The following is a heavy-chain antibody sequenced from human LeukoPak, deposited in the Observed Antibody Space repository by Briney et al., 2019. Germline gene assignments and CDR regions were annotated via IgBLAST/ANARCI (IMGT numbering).Heavy chain of an antibody. Sequence: SETLSLTCAVYGGSFSGYYWSWIRQTPGKGLEWIGEINHSGSTNYNPSLKSRVTISVDTSKNQFSLKLSSVTAADTAVYYCARSTVVTSAQYFQHWGQGTLVTVSS. V-gene: IGHV4-34*01. CDR3: ARSTVVTSAQYFQH. CDR2: INHSGST. D-gene: IGHD4-23*01. J-gene: IGHJ1*01. CDR1: GGSFSGYY.